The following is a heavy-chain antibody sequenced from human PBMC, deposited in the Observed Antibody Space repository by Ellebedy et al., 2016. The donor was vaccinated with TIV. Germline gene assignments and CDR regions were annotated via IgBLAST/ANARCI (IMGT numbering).Heavy chain of an antibody. J-gene: IGHJ4*02. Sequence: GGSLRLSXAASGFSFSRYWMSWVRQVPGKGLNWVANIMEDGTEKYYADSVKGRFTISRANAKNSLYLQMNSLRAEDTAVYYCARPLAYDFWSGYDYWGQGTLVTVSS. CDR2: IMEDGTEK. V-gene: IGHV3-7*01. CDR3: ARPLAYDFWSGYDY. D-gene: IGHD3-3*01. CDR1: GFSFSRYW.